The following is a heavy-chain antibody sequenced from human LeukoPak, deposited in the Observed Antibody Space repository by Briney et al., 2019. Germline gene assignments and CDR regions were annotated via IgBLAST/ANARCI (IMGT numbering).Heavy chain of an antibody. V-gene: IGHV3-23*01. CDR1: GFTFSSYS. CDR2: ISTPGTT. Sequence: GGSLRLSCAASGFTFSSYSMNWVRQAPGKGLEWVSAISTPGTTYYADSVKGRFTISRDNSKNTLYLQMNSLRAEDTAVYYCASGVYSSGWYLDYWGQGTLVTVSS. CDR3: ASGVYSSGWYLDY. D-gene: IGHD6-19*01. J-gene: IGHJ4*02.